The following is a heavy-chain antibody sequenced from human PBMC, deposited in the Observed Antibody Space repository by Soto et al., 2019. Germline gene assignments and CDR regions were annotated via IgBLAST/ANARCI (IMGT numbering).Heavy chain of an antibody. V-gene: IGHV1-8*01. J-gene: IGHJ3*02. Sequence: QVQLVQSGAEVKKPGASVKVSCKASGYTFTSYDINWVRQATGQGLEWMGWMNPNSGNTGYAQKFQGRVTMTRNTALSTAYMEPSSLRAEEPAVYYCASPYDMLTGYKEWFAFDIWGQGTMVTVSS. CDR3: ASPYDMLTGYKEWFAFDI. CDR2: MNPNSGNT. CDR1: GYTFTSYD. D-gene: IGHD3-9*01.